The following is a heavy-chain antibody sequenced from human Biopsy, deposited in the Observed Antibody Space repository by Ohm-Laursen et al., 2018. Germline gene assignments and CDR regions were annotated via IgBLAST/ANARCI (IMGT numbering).Heavy chain of an antibody. V-gene: IGHV3-33*01. Sequence: SLRLSCAASGFMFSSYGMHWVRQAPGKGLEWVAVIYYDGLNKEYADSVKGRFTISGDNSKNTLFLRMNSLRAEDTAVYYCARDGIVVVPAASHLDNWGPGTLVTVSS. CDR1: GFMFSSYG. CDR2: IYYDGLNK. J-gene: IGHJ4*02. D-gene: IGHD2-2*01. CDR3: ARDGIVVVPAASHLDN.